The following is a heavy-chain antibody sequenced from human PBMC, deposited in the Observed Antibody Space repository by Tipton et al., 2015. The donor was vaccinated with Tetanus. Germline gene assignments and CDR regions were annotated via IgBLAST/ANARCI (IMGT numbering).Heavy chain of an antibody. CDR2: LSGSEKDP. V-gene: IGHV3-23*01. CDR3: MKHLIPGRAYFDS. D-gene: IGHD2-2*01. CDR1: GFTFRTYG. Sequence: GSLRLSCAASGFTFRTYGMSWVRQAPGKGLEWVSSLSGSEKDPYNKDSVKGRFTVSRDDSKNTLYLQLSSLRVEDTAVYYCMKHLIPGRAYFDSWGLGTLVTVSS. J-gene: IGHJ4*02.